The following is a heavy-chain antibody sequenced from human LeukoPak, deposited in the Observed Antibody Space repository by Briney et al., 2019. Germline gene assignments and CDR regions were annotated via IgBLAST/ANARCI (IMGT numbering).Heavy chain of an antibody. CDR1: GFTVTTNY. V-gene: IGHV3-66*01. J-gene: IGHJ1*01. CDR2: IHRDGST. CDR3: ARDGEHVLAHDL. Sequence: PGGSLRLSCAVSGFTVTTNYMSWVRQAPGKGLEWVSIIHRDGSTYYADSVKGRFTTSRDNSKNTLYIQMNSLRAEDTGVYYCARDGEHVLAHDLWGQGTLLTVSS. D-gene: IGHD2-15*01.